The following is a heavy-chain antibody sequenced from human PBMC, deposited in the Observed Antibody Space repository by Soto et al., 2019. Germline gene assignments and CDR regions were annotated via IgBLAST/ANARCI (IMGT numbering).Heavy chain of an antibody. Sequence: PGESLKISCKGSGYSFTSYWISWVRQMPGKGLEWMGRIDPSDSYTNYSPSFQGHVTISADKSISTAYLQWSSLKASDTAMYYCARPYCSGGSCYDENWFDPWGQGTLVTVSS. CDR2: IDPSDSYT. CDR3: ARPYCSGGSCYDENWFDP. V-gene: IGHV5-10-1*01. D-gene: IGHD2-15*01. J-gene: IGHJ5*02. CDR1: GYSFTSYW.